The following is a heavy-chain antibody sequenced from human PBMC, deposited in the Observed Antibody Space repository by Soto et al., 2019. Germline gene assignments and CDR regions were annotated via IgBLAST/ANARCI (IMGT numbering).Heavy chain of an antibody. CDR2: IYYSGST. V-gene: IGHV4-61*01. CDR3: ARVEYSSSSFAPQLYYYYYYGMDV. CDR1: GGSVSSGSYY. D-gene: IGHD6-6*01. J-gene: IGHJ6*01. Sequence: SETLSLTCTVSGGSVSSGSYYWSWLRQPPGKGLEWIGYIYYSGSTNYNPSLKSRVTISVDTSKNQFSLKLSSVTAADTAVYYCARVEYSSSSFAPQLYYYYYYGMDVWGQGTTVTVSS.